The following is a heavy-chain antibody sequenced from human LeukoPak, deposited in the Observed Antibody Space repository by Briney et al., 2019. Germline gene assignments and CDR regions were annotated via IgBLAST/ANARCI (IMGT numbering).Heavy chain of an antibody. CDR3: ARGYDSGWVDY. V-gene: IGHV4-59*01. CDR1: GGSISSYS. J-gene: IGHJ4*02. CDR2: IFHRGNA. Sequence: SETLSLTCAVSGGSISSYSWSWIRQPPGKGLEWIGYIFHRGNANYNPSLKGRVTLSVDMSKNRFSLNLTSVTAADTAVYYCARGYDSGWVDYWGQGTLVTVSS. D-gene: IGHD6-25*01.